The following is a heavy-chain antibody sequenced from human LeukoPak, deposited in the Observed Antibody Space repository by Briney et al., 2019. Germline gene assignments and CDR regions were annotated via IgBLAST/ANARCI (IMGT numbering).Heavy chain of an antibody. Sequence: ASVKNSCKTSGYTFTSYAMHSVRHAPRQRLEWMGWINAPNGNTKYSQKFQGRVTITRDTSASTAYMELSSLRSEDRAVYYCARENYYGSNWFDPWGQGTLVTVSS. CDR1: GYTFTSYA. CDR3: ARENYYGSNWFDP. V-gene: IGHV1-3*01. CDR2: INAPNGNT. D-gene: IGHD3-10*01. J-gene: IGHJ5*02.